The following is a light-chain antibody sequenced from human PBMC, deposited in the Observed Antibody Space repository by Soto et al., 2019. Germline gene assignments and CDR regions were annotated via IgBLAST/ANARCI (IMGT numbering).Light chain of an antibody. Sequence: DIQVTQCPSSLPASSGDRVTITNRANQAIGVYLAWFQQQPGKVPKLLIYAASALQSGVLSRFSGSGSGTDFTLTISSLQPEDIATYYCQKYNSAPLTFGGGTKVDIK. CDR1: QAIGVY. CDR3: QKYNSAPLT. V-gene: IGKV1-27*01. CDR2: AAS. J-gene: IGKJ4*01.